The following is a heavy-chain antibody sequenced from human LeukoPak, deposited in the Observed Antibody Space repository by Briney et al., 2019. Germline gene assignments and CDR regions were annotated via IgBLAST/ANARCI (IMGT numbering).Heavy chain of an antibody. CDR1: GVSISRSSYF. CDR2: ISGDGFTT. J-gene: IGHJ4*02. CDR3: ANSRGIYDSSGWRTFDY. Sequence: PASETLSLTCTVSGVSISRSSYFWGWIRQPPGKGLEWVSTISGDGFTTDYADSVKGRFTISRDNSKNTVYLQMNSRRADDTVVYCCANSRGIYDSSGWRTFDYWGQGTLDTVSS. V-gene: IGHV3-23*01. D-gene: IGHD6-19*01.